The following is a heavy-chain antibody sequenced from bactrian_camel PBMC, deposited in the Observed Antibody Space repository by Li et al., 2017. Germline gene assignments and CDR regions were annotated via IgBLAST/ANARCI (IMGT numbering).Heavy chain of an antibody. V-gene: IGHV3S40*01. D-gene: IGHD1*01. J-gene: IGHJ4*01. CDR2: INRGGGST. CDR1: GYTFENYG. CDR3: ATAYQITVRDHCAY. Sequence: VQLVESGGGLVQPGGSLRLSCEASGYTFENYGVSWVRQAPGKGLEWVSTINRGGGSTVYAGSVKGRFTISLDHAKNVLYLQMNNLEPEDTAVYYCATAYQITVRDHCAYRGQGTQVTVS.